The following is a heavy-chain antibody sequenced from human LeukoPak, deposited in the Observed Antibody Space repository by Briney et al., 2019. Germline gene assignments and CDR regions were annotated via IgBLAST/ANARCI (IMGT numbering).Heavy chain of an antibody. CDR1: GFTFSSYA. CDR2: ISGSGGST. CDR3: AKDRPYCGTYIGGFDI. D-gene: IGHD2-21*01. V-gene: IGHV3-23*01. J-gene: IGHJ3*02. Sequence: GGSLRLSCAASGFTFSSYAMSWVRQAPGKGLEWVSTISGSGGSTNYADSVKGRFTIFRDNSENTLYLQMDSLRAEGTAIYYCAKDRPYCGTYIGGFDIWGQGTMVTASS.